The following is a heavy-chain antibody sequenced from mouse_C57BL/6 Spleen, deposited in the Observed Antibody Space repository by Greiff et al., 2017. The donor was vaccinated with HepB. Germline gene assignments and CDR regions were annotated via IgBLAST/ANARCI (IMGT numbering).Heavy chain of an antibody. D-gene: IGHD2-5*01. CDR2: IYPSDSET. V-gene: IGHV1-61*01. CDR3: ARFPLYYSKRLGYAMDY. CDR1: GYTFTSYW. Sequence: QVQLQQPGAELVRPGSSVKLSCKASGYTFTSYWMDWVKQRPGQGLEWIGNIYPSDSETHYNQKFKDKATLTVDKSSSTAYMQLSSLTSEDSAVYYCARFPLYYSKRLGYAMDYWGQGTSVTVSS. J-gene: IGHJ4*01.